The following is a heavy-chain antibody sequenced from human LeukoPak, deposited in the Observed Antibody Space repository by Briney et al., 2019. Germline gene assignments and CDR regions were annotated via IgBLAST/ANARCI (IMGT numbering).Heavy chain of an antibody. V-gene: IGHV4-30-2*01. CDR3: ARDLDSLGCTSTSCSPYNWFDP. Sequence: SETLSLTCTVSGGSISSGGYYWSWIRQPPGKGLEWIGYIYHSGSTYYNPSLKSRATISVDRSKNQFSLKLSSVTAADTAVYYCARDLDSLGCTSTSCSPYNWFDPWGQGTLVTVSS. CDR2: IYHSGST. J-gene: IGHJ5*02. D-gene: IGHD2-2*01. CDR1: GGSISSGGYY.